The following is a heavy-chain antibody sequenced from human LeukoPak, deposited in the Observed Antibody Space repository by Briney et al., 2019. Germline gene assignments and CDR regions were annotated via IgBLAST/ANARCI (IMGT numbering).Heavy chain of an antibody. D-gene: IGHD1-26*01. J-gene: IGHJ4*02. CDR3: TRIEFTVGPTAFDY. CDR1: GYTFTGYY. CDR2: INPNIGGT. V-gene: IGHV1-2*02. Sequence: ASVKVSCKASGYTFTGYYIHWVRQAPGQGLEWMGWINPNIGGTDYPQKFQGRVTMTRDTSINTAYMELSRLRSDDTAVYYCTRIEFTVGPTAFDYWGQGTLVTVSS.